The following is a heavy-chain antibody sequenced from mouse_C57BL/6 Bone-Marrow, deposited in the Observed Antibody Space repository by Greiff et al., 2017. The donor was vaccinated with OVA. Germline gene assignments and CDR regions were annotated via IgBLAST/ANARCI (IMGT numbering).Heavy chain of an antibody. CDR2: IDPENGDT. CDR3: TTGLGAMDY. J-gene: IGHJ4*01. Sequence: VQLQQSGAELVRPGASVKLSCTASGFNIKDDYMHWVKQRPEQGLEWIGWIDPENGDTEYASKFQGKATITADTSSNTASLQLSSLTSEDTAVYYCTTGLGAMDYWGQGTSVTVSS. D-gene: IGHD2-4*01. CDR1: GFNIKDDY. V-gene: IGHV14-4*01.